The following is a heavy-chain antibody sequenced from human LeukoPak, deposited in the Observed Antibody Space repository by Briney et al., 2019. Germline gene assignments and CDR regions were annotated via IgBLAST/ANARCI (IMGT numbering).Heavy chain of an antibody. Sequence: GGSLRLSCAASGFTFNSYAINWVRQAPGKGLEWVSAISGGGDSTYYADSVKGRFTISRDNSRNTLYLQMNSLRAEDTAVYYCAKDRDIVVVPAAHNWFDPWGQGTLVTVSS. CDR3: AKDRDIVVVPAAHNWFDP. CDR1: GFTFNSYA. V-gene: IGHV3-23*01. J-gene: IGHJ5*02. D-gene: IGHD2-2*01. CDR2: ISGGGDST.